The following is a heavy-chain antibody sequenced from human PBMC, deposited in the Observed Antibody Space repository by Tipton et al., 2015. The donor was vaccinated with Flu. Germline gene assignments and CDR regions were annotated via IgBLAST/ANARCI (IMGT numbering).Heavy chain of an antibody. CDR2: IYYSGST. V-gene: IGHV4-39*07. D-gene: IGHD4-11*01. J-gene: IGHJ5*01. CDR1: GGSISSSSYY. CDR3: ARRDYSNYVSDPKNWFDS. Sequence: TLSLTCTVSGGSISSSSYYWGWIRQPPGKGLEWIGSIYYSGSTYYNPSLRSRVTISVDRSKNQFSLNLSSVTAADTAVYYCARRDYSNYVSDPKNWFDSWGQGTLVTVSP.